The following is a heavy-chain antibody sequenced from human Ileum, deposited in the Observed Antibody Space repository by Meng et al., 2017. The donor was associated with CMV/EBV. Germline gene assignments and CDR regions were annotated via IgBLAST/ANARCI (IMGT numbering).Heavy chain of an antibody. V-gene: IGHV3-21*01. Sequence: GGSLRLSCAASGFTFSSYSMNWVRQAPGKGLEWVSSISSSSSYIYYADSVKGRFTISRDNAKNSLYLQMNSLRAEDTAVYYCAREGESWSIVVVRDYYYYGMDVWGQGTMVTVSS. J-gene: IGHJ6*02. CDR3: AREGESWSIVVVRDYYYYGMDV. CDR1: GFTFSSYS. D-gene: IGHD3-22*01. CDR2: ISSSSSYI.